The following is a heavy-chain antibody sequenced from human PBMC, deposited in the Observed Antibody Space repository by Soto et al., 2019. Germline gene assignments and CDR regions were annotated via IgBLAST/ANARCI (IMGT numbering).Heavy chain of an antibody. CDR3: TRALKRRNYGDYVHYYYYMDV. D-gene: IGHD4-17*01. V-gene: IGHV3-49*03. CDR2: IRSKAYGGTT. J-gene: IGHJ6*03. CDR1: GFTFGDYA. Sequence: HPGGSLRLSCTASGFTFGDYAMSWFRQAPGKGLKWVGFIRSKAYGGTTEYAASVKGRFTISRDDSKSIAYLQMNSLKTEDTAVYYCTRALKRRNYGDYVHYYYYMDVWGKGTTVTVSS.